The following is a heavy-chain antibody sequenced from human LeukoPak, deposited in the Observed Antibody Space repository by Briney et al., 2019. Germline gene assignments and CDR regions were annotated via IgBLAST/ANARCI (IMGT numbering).Heavy chain of an antibody. V-gene: IGHV3-23*01. J-gene: IGHJ4*02. CDR3: ARDRGDWLPQHFDY. CDR1: GFTFSSYA. CDR2: ISGSGGST. Sequence: GGSLRLSCAASGFTFSSYAMSWVRQAPGKGLEWVSAISGSGGSTYYADSVKGRFTISRDNAKNSLYLQMNSLRAEDTAVYYCARDRGDWLPQHFDYWGQRTLVTVSS. D-gene: IGHD3/OR15-3a*01.